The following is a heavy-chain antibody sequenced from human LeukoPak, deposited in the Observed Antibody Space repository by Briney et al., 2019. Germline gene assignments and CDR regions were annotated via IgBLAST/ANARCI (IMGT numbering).Heavy chain of an antibody. CDR2: IYHSGST. Sequence: PSETLSLTCTVSGYSISSGYYWGWIRQPPGKGLEWIGSIYHSGSTYYNPSLKIRVTISVDTSKNQFSLKLSSVTAADTAVYYCARAQPTYYDFWSGYNAHLDYWGQGTLVTVSS. CDR1: GYSISSGYY. J-gene: IGHJ4*02. CDR3: ARAQPTYYDFWSGYNAHLDY. V-gene: IGHV4-38-2*02. D-gene: IGHD3-3*01.